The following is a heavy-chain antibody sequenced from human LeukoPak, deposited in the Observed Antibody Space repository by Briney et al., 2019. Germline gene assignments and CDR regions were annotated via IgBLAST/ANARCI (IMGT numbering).Heavy chain of an antibody. CDR1: GFTFSSYS. CDR2: ISSSSSYI. J-gene: IGHJ3*02. CDR3: ASSGPYDILTGWANAFDI. Sequence: GESLRLSCAASGFTFSSYSMNWVRQAPGKGLEWVSSISSSSSYIYYADSVKGRFTISRDNAKNSLYLQMNSLRAEDTAVYYCASSGPYDILTGWANAFDIWGQGTMVTVSS. V-gene: IGHV3-21*01. D-gene: IGHD3-9*01.